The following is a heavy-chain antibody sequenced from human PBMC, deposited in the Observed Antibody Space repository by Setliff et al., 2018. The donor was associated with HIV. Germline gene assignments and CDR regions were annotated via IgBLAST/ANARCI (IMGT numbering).Heavy chain of an antibody. CDR2: INHSGST. CDR3: ARGDVTIFGVVPPDY. CDR1: GGSFSGYY. D-gene: IGHD3-3*01. V-gene: IGHV4-34*01. J-gene: IGHJ4*02. Sequence: SETLSLTCAVYGGSFSGYYWSWIRQPPGKGLEWIGEINHSGSTNYNPSLKSRVTISVDTSKNQFSLKLSSVTAADTAVYYCARGDVTIFGVVPPDYWGQGTLVTVSS.